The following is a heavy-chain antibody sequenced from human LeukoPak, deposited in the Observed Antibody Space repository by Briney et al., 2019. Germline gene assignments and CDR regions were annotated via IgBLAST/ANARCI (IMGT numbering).Heavy chain of an antibody. CDR3: ARLPYCSSTSCPSLDV. J-gene: IGHJ6*02. D-gene: IGHD2-2*01. V-gene: IGHV4-59*08. CDR2: IYYSGST. Sequence: SETLSLTSTVSGGSISSYYRSWIRQPPGQGLEWIGYIYYSGSTNYNPSLKSRVTISVDTSKNQFSLKLSSVTAADTAVYYCARLPYCSSTSCPSLDVWGQGTTVTVSS. CDR1: GGSISSYY.